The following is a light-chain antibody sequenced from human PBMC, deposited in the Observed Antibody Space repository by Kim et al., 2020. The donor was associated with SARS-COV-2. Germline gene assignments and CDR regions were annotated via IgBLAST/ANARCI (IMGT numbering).Light chain of an antibody. Sequence: RVPTACTGSSSNIGAGYDVTWYQQLPGTAPKLLIYGNSNRPSGVPDRFSGSKSGTSASLAITGLQAEDEADYYCQSYDSSLSGYVFGTGTKVTVL. CDR3: QSYDSSLSGYV. CDR1: SSNIGAGYD. V-gene: IGLV1-40*01. J-gene: IGLJ1*01. CDR2: GNS.